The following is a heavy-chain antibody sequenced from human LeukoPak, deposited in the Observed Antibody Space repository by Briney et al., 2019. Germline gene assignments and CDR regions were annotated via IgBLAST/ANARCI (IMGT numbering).Heavy chain of an antibody. CDR1: GGSIRSFDYY. CDR2: IYYSGST. V-gene: IGHV4-30-4*01. CDR3: ARHLRSGAVDY. Sequence: ASETLSLTCTVSGGSIRSFDYYWSWIRQSPGKGLEWIGYIYYSGSTYYNPSLKSRVTISLDTSKNQFSLELSSVTAADTAVYYCARHLRSGAVDYWGQGTLVTVSS. D-gene: IGHD4-17*01. J-gene: IGHJ4*02.